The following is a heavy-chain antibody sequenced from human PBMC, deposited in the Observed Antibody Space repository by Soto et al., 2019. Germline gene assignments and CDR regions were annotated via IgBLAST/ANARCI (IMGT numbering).Heavy chain of an antibody. D-gene: IGHD3-16*01. CDR1: GGSISSYY. CDR2: IYYSGST. V-gene: IGHV4-59*12. J-gene: IGHJ4*02. CDR3: AKDLEFGGATFIYYFDY. Sequence: SETLSLTCTVSGGSISSYYWSWIRQPPGKGLEWIGYIYYSGSTNYNPSLKSRVTISVDTSKNQFSLKLSSVTAADTAVYYCAKDLEFGGATFIYYFDYWGQGTLVTVSS.